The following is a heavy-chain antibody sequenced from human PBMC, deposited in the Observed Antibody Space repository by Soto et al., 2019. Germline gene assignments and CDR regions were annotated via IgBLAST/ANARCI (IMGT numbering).Heavy chain of an antibody. CDR3: ARDLWTERGNWFDP. V-gene: IGHV3-33*01. Sequence: PGGSLRLSCAASGSIFTGYGMHWVRQAPGKGLEWVAVIWFDGSNKYYADSVKGRFTISRDNSKNMLYLQMNSLRVEDTAVYYCARDLWTERGNWFDPWGQGTLVTVSS. CDR1: GSIFTGYG. D-gene: IGHD3-3*01. J-gene: IGHJ5*02. CDR2: IWFDGSNK.